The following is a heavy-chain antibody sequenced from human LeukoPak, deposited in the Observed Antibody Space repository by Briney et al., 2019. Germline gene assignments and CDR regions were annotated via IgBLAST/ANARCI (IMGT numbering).Heavy chain of an antibody. J-gene: IGHJ4*02. D-gene: IGHD5-12*01. V-gene: IGHV1-69*05. CDR1: GGTFSSYA. Sequence: SVKVSCKASGGTFSSYAISWVRQAPGQGLEWMGGIIPILGTANYAQKFQGRVTITTDESTSTAYMELSSLRSEDTAVYYCARDSGYDVGAMAYFDYWGQGTLVTVSS. CDR3: ARDSGYDVGAMAYFDY. CDR2: IIPILGTA.